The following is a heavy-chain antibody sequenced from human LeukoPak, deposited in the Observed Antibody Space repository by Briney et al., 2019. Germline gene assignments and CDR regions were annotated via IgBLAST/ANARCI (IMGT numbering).Heavy chain of an antibody. D-gene: IGHD4-17*01. CDR1: GFTFSSYG. Sequence: GGSLRLSCAASGFTFSSYGMHWVRQAPGKGLEWVAVIWYDGSNKYYADSVKGRFTISRDNSKNTLYLQMNSLRAEDTAVYYCARLYGTYPGWFDPWGQGTLVTVSS. J-gene: IGHJ5*02. CDR2: IWYDGSNK. V-gene: IGHV3-33*01. CDR3: ARLYGTYPGWFDP.